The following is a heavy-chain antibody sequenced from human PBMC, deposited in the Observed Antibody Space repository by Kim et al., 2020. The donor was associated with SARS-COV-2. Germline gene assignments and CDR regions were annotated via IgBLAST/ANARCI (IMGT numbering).Heavy chain of an antibody. J-gene: IGHJ4*02. CDR2: INSGRSKI. CDR3: ARRGGSVEVDDSGLVDY. D-gene: IGHD2-15*01. CDR1: GFTFSSYG. Sequence: GGSLRLSCAASGFTFSSYGMNWVRQAPGKGLEWVSYINSGRSKIYYADSVKGRFTISRDNAQDSLYLEMNSLRDEDTGIDYCARRGGSVEVDDSGLVDYWGQGTLVTASS. V-gene: IGHV3-48*02.